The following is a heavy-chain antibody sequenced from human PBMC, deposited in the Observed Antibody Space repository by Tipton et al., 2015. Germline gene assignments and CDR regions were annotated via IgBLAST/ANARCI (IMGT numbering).Heavy chain of an antibody. Sequence: SLRLSCAASGITFSSYAMSWVRQVPGKGLEWVSGIGGSGGSTHYADSVKGRFIISRDNSKNTLYLQMNSLRAEDTAVYYCARRRTGRAFDYWGQGTLVTVSS. CDR1: GITFSSYA. CDR2: IGGSGGST. V-gene: IGHV3-23*01. J-gene: IGHJ4*02. CDR3: ARRRTGRAFDY.